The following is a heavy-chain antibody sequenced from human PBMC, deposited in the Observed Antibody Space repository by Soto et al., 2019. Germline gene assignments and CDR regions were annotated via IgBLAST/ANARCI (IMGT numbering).Heavy chain of an antibody. CDR1: GFTFSSYS. Sequence: GGSLRLSCAASGFTFSSYSMNWVRQAPGKGLEWVSYISSSSSTIYYADSVKGRFTISRDNAKNSLYLQMNSLRDEDTAVYYCARVPHSIVGATTRDVRDYWGQGTLVTVSS. J-gene: IGHJ4*02. CDR2: ISSSSSTI. CDR3: ARVPHSIVGATTRDVRDY. D-gene: IGHD1-26*01. V-gene: IGHV3-48*02.